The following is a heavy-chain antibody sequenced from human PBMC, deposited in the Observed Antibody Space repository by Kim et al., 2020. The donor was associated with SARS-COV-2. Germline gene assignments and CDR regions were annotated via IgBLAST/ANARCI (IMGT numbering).Heavy chain of an antibody. Sequence: SETLSLTCTVSGGSISSSSYYWGWIRQPPGKGLEWIGSIYYSGSTYYNPSLKSRVTISVDTSKNQFSLKLSSVTAADTAVYYCARLSLGLYGSGSYPIGDYWGQGTLVTVSS. D-gene: IGHD3-10*01. CDR2: IYYSGST. V-gene: IGHV4-39*01. J-gene: IGHJ4*02. CDR1: GGSISSSSYY. CDR3: ARLSLGLYGSGSYPIGDY.